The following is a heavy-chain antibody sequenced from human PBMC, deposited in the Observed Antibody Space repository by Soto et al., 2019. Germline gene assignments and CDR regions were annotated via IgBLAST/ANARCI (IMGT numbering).Heavy chain of an antibody. D-gene: IGHD3-3*01. V-gene: IGHV3-15*01. J-gene: IGHJ4*02. CDR2: IKSKTDGGTT. CDR3: TTDGPPDWSGYTRFDY. Sequence: PGGSLRLSCAASGFTFSNAWMSWVRQAPGKGLEWVGRIKSKTDGGTTDYAAPVKGRFTISRDDSKNTLYLQMNSLKTEDTAVYHCTTDGPPDWSGYTRFDYWGQGNMVTVYS. CDR1: GFTFSNAW.